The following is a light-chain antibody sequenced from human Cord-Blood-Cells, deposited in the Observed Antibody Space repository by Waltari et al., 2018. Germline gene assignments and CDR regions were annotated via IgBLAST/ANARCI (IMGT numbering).Light chain of an antibody. CDR1: SGSIASNY. CDR3: QSYDSSNWV. Sequence: NFMLTQPHSVSESPGKTVTISCTRSSGSIASNYVQGYQQRPGSSPTTVIYEDNQRPSGVPYRFSGSIDSSSNSASLTISGLKTEDEADYYCQSYDSSNWVFGGGTKLTVL. CDR2: EDN. V-gene: IGLV6-57*01. J-gene: IGLJ3*02.